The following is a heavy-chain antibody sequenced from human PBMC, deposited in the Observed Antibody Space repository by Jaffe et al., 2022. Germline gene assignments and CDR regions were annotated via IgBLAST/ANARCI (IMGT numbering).Heavy chain of an antibody. J-gene: IGHJ4*02. CDR2: IIPIFGTA. CDR1: GGTFSSYA. V-gene: IGHV1-69*01. CDR3: ARGGYYYGSGSYSYFDY. Sequence: QVQLVQSGAEVKKPGSSVKVSCKASGGTFSSYAISWVRQAPGQGLEWMGGIIPIFGTANYAQKFQGRVTITADESTSTAYMELSSLRSEDTAVYYCARGGYYYGSGSYSYFDYWGQGTLVTVSS. D-gene: IGHD3-10*01.